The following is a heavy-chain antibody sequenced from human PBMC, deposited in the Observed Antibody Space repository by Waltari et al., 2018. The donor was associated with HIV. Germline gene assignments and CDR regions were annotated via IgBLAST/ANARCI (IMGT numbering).Heavy chain of an antibody. D-gene: IGHD2-15*01. J-gene: IGHJ4*02. Sequence: EVQLVQSGPEVKKPGASLKIYCKVSGYTCTNYWNGWARQMPGKGLGWMGVIYPGDSDTRYIPSFQGQVTISADKSITTAYLQWTSLKASDTAMYYCARLKDIVVVVSLSAFDYWGQGTLVTVSS. CDR1: GYTCTNYW. CDR2: IYPGDSDT. CDR3: ARLKDIVVVVSLSAFDY. V-gene: IGHV5-51*01.